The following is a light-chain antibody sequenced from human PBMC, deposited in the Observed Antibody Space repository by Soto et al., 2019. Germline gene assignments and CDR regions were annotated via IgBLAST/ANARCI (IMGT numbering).Light chain of an antibody. CDR2: DAS. CDR3: QQRSNWPPIT. V-gene: IGKV3-11*01. CDR1: QSVSSY. Sequence: EVGMTQSPATLSVSPGERATFSCRSSQSVSSYLAWYQQKPGQAPRLLIYDASNRATGIPARFSGSGSGTDFTLTISSLEPEDFAVYYCQQRSNWPPITFGQGTRLEIK. J-gene: IGKJ5*01.